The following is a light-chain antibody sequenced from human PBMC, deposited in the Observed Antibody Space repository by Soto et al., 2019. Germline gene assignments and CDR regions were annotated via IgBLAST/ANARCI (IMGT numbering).Light chain of an antibody. CDR1: SSDVVAYNY. Sequence: QSALTQPPSASGSPGQSVTISCTGTSSDVVAYNYVSWYQQLPGKAPKLIIYEVSKRPSGVPDRFSGSKSGNTASLTVSGLQAEDEADYYCTSYAGTYSFFYVFGTGTKATVL. CDR3: TSYAGTYSFFYV. V-gene: IGLV2-8*01. J-gene: IGLJ1*01. CDR2: EVS.